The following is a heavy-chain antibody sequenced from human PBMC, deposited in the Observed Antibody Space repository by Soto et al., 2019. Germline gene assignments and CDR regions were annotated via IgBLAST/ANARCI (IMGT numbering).Heavy chain of an antibody. CDR1: GFTFSSYG. J-gene: IGHJ4*02. D-gene: IGHD3-22*01. Sequence: PGGSLRLSCAASGFTFSSYGMSWVRQAPGKGLEWVSVISGSGGTTYYADSVKGRFTISRDNSKNTLYLQMNSLRAEDTAVYYCAKAMYYYDSREPNIDYWGQGTLVTVSS. CDR2: ISGSGGTT. V-gene: IGHV3-23*01. CDR3: AKAMYYYDSREPNIDY.